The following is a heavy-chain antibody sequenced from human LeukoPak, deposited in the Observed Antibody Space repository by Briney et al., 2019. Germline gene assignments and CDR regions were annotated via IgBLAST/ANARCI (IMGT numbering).Heavy chain of an antibody. CDR1: GFTFSSYA. CDR2: ISGGAGGA. Sequence: PGGSLRLSCAASGFTFSSYAMNWVRQAPGKGLEWVSSISGGAGGAAYADSVKGRFTMSRDNSKNTLYLQMNSLRADDTAVYYCAKDGGYGSGSYYPDSWGQGTLVTVSS. CDR3: AKDGGYGSGSYYPDS. V-gene: IGHV3-23*01. D-gene: IGHD3-10*01. J-gene: IGHJ4*02.